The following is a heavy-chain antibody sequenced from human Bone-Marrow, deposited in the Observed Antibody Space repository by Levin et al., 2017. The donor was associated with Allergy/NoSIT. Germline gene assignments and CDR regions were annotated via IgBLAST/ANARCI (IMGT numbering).Heavy chain of an antibody. CDR2: VSDNGDG. D-gene: IGHD2-21*01. V-gene: IGHV4-59*11. CDR1: GGSINTHF. CDR3: ARELRRRVGSGFHR. J-gene: IGHJ5*02. Sequence: SQTLSLTCTVSGGSINTHFWSWIRLPPGKGLEWIGYVSDNGDGNYNPSLLSRVTMSIETSKNQFSLRLKSVTAADTAVYYCARELRRRVGSGFHRWGQGLPVTVTS.